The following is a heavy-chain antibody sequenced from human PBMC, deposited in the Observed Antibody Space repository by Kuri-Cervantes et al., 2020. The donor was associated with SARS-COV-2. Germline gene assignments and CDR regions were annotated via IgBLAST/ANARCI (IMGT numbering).Heavy chain of an antibody. Sequence: SETLSLTCTVSGGSISSSSYYWGWIRQPPGKGLEWIGSIYYSGSTYYNPSLKSRVTISVDRSKNQFSLKLSSVTAADTAVYYCARDKRHPGPGIAAAGTRGTRDYYYYMDVWGKGTTVTVSS. CDR3: ARDKRHPGPGIAAAGTRGTRDYYYYMDV. CDR1: GGSISSSSYY. D-gene: IGHD6-13*01. CDR2: IYYSGST. J-gene: IGHJ6*03. V-gene: IGHV4-39*07.